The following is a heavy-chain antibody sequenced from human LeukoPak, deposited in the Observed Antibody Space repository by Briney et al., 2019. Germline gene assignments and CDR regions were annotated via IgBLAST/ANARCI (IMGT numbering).Heavy chain of an antibody. Sequence: PGRSQRLSCAASGFTFSSYGMHWVRQAPGKGLEWVAVISYDGSNKYYADSVKGRFTISRNNSKNTLYLQMNSLSAEDTAVYYCAKDLMVRGINWFDPWGQGTLVTVSS. J-gene: IGHJ5*02. V-gene: IGHV3-30*18. CDR1: GFTFSSYG. CDR3: AKDLMVRGINWFDP. CDR2: ISYDGSNK. D-gene: IGHD3-10*01.